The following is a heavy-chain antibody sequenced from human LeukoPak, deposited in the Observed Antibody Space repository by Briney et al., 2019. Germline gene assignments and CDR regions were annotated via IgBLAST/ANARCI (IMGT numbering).Heavy chain of an antibody. D-gene: IGHD2-21*01. CDR3: ARDGDEWGENWFDP. CDR1: GGSISSGVYS. Sequence: SETLSLTCAVSGGSISSGVYSWSWIRQPPGKGLEWIGYIYYSGSTNYNPSLKSRVTISVDTSKNQFSLKLSSVTAADTAVYYCARDGDEWGENWFDPWGQGTLVTVSS. J-gene: IGHJ5*02. CDR2: IYYSGST. V-gene: IGHV4-61*08.